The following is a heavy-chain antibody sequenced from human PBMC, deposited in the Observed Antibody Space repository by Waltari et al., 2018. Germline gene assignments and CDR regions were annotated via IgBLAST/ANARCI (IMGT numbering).Heavy chain of an antibody. V-gene: IGHV3-30*02. J-gene: IGHJ4*02. CDR2: IRDDGSNK. CDR3: AKERACTCEY. D-gene: IGHD2-8*01. Sequence: QVQLVESGGGVVQPGGSLRLCCAASGFTFSTYGMDWGRPAPGKVLAWVAFIRDDGSNKYYADVVKGRITITRDNSNNTLYLQMNILIDEDTAVYYCAKERACTCEYWGQGSLVTVSS. CDR1: GFTFSTYG.